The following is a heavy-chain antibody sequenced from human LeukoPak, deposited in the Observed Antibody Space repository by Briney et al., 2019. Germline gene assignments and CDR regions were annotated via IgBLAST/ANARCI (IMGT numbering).Heavy chain of an antibody. CDR3: ARDQSGWTTNDAFDI. V-gene: IGHV3-23*01. J-gene: IGHJ3*02. CDR2: ISSTGGYT. CDR1: GFTFSSYA. Sequence: PGGSLRLSCGASGFTFSSYAMTWVRQAPGKGLEWVSAISSTGGYTYYTDSVKGRFTISRDNSKNKLYLEMNSLKVEDTAIYYCARDQSGWTTNDAFDIWGQGTMVTVSS. D-gene: IGHD4-17*01.